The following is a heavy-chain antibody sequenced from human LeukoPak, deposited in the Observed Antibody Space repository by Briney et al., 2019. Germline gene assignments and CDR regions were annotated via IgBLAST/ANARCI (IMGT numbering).Heavy chain of an antibody. V-gene: IGHV3-9*01. Sequence: GRSLRLSCAASGFTFDDYAMHWVRQAPGKGLEWVSGISWNSGSIGYADSVKGRFTISRDNAKNSLYLQMNSLRAEDTALYYCAKSHGSGSYYPLDYWGQGTLVTVSS. CDR1: GFTFDDYA. J-gene: IGHJ4*02. CDR3: AKSHGSGSYYPLDY. CDR2: ISWNSGSI. D-gene: IGHD3-10*01.